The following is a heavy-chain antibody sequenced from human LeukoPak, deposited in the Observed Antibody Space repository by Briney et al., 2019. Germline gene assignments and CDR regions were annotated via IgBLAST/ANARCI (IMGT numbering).Heavy chain of an antibody. V-gene: IGHV4-31*03. J-gene: IGHJ4*02. D-gene: IGHD3-10*01. Sequence: SETLSLTCTVSGDSISSGDYYWSWIRQFPGKGLEWIGYMSYSGSTYYNPSLKSRITISVDTSKNQFSLKLSSVTAADTAVYYCARYNYGSGSYSAFDYWGQGALITVSS. CDR3: ARYNYGSGSYSAFDY. CDR2: MSYSGST. CDR1: GDSISSGDYY.